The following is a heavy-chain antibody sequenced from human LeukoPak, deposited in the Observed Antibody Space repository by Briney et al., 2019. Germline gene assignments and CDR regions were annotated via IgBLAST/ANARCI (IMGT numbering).Heavy chain of an antibody. J-gene: IGHJ3*02. CDR2: IYYSGST. Sequence: RTSETLSLTCTVSGGPISSYYWSWIRQPPGKGLEWIGYIYYSGSTNYNPSLKSRVTISVDTSKNQFSLKLSSVTAADTAVYYCAREGRLQSFGIWGQGTMVTVSS. CDR1: GGPISSYY. CDR3: AREGRLQSFGI. V-gene: IGHV4-59*01. D-gene: IGHD5-24*01.